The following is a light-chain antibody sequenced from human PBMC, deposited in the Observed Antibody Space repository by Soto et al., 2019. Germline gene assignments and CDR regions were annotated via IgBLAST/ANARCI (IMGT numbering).Light chain of an antibody. Sequence: EIVLTQSPGTLSLSPGERATLSCRASQSVSSSYLAWYQQKPGQAPRLLIYGASSRVTGIPDRFSGSVSGTAFTITISRLEPEDFAVYYCQQYGSSQLTVGGGNKVEIK. CDR2: GAS. V-gene: IGKV3-20*01. CDR1: QSVSSSY. J-gene: IGKJ4*01. CDR3: QQYGSSQLT.